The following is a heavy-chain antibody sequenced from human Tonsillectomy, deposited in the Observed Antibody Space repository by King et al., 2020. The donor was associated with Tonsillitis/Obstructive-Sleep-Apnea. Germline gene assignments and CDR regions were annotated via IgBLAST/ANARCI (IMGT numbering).Heavy chain of an antibody. CDR2: IYYSVST. CDR3: ARSLQGCDGSGYCDS. CDR1: GGSVSSGSYY. J-gene: IGHJ5*01. Sequence: QLQESGPGLVKPSETLSLTCTVSGGSVSSGSYYWIWIRQPPGKGLEWIGYIYYSVSTNYNPSHKSRATISVDTSKNQFSLKLSSVTAASTAVYYCARSLQGCDGSGYCDSWGQGTLVTVSS. V-gene: IGHV4-61*01. D-gene: IGHD3-22*01.